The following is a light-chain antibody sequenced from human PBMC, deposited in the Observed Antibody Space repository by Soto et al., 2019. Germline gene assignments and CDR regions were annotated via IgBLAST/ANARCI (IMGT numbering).Light chain of an antibody. V-gene: IGKV3-20*01. CDR1: QSVSRNY. Sequence: EIVLTQSPGTLSLSPGERATLSCRATQSVSRNYLAWYQQKPGQAPRLLISGASSRATGIPDRFSGSGSGTDFTLTISRLEPEDFAVYYCQQYGSPPPLTFGGGTKVDIK. CDR3: QQYGSPPPLT. J-gene: IGKJ4*01. CDR2: GAS.